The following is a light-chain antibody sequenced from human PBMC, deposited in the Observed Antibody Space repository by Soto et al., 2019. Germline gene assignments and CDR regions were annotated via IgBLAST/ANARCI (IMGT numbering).Light chain of an antibody. CDR3: QQRSNWPPIT. Sequence: EIVMTQSPSTLAVSPGERATLSCRASQSVSSKLAWYQQKPGQAPRLLLYGASTRATGIPASFSGSGSGTVFTLTISSLEHEDFAVYYCQQRSNWPPITFGQGTRLEIK. CDR2: GAS. CDR1: QSVSSK. J-gene: IGKJ5*01. V-gene: IGKV3-11*01.